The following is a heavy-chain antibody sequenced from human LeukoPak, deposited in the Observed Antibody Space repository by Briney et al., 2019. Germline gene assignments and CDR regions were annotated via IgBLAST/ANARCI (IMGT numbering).Heavy chain of an antibody. CDR1: GYTFTSYD. D-gene: IGHD6-13*01. Sequence: ASVKVSCKASGYTFTSYDINWVRQATGQGLEWMGWMNPNSGNTGCAQKFQGRVTMTRNTSISTAYMELSSLRTEDTAVYYCARYELAAGGNYYGMDVWGQGTTVTVSS. J-gene: IGHJ6*02. CDR3: ARYELAAGGNYYGMDV. V-gene: IGHV1-8*01. CDR2: MNPNSGNT.